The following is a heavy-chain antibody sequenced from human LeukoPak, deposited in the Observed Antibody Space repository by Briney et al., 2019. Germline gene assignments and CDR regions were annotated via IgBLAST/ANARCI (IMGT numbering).Heavy chain of an antibody. Sequence: ASVKVSCKASGGTFSSYAISWVRQAPGQGLEWMGWINTNTGNPTYAQGFTGRFVFSLDTSGSTAYLQISSLKTEDTAVYYCARRVRGLDEFDPWGQGTLVTVSS. D-gene: IGHD3-10*01. CDR2: INTNTGNP. CDR1: GGTFSSYA. CDR3: ARRVRGLDEFDP. J-gene: IGHJ5*02. V-gene: IGHV7-4-1*02.